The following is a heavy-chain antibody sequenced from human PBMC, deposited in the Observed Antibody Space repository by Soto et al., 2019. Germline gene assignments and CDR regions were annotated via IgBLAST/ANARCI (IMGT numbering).Heavy chain of an antibody. CDR3: ARSHGSSTSLEIYYYYYYGMDV. V-gene: IGHV1-69*01. Sequence: QVQLVQSGAEEKKPGSSVKVSCKASGGTFGSYAISWVRQAPGQGLEWMGGIIPIPGTANYAQKFQGRVTIAADESTSTAYMELSSLRSEDTAVYYCARSHGSSTSLEIYYYYYYGMDVWGQGTTVTVSS. J-gene: IGHJ6*02. D-gene: IGHD2-2*01. CDR1: GGTFGSYA. CDR2: IIPIPGTA.